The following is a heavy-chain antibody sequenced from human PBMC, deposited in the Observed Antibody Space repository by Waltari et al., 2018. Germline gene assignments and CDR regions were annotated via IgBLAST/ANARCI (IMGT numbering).Heavy chain of an antibody. CDR2: IKPNSGGT. CDR1: GYPFTGSY. D-gene: IGHD6-13*01. V-gene: IGHV1-2*02. Sequence: QVQLVQSGAEVKKPGASVKVSCKASGYPFTGSYMHWVRQAPGQGLEWMGWIKPNSGGTNYAQKCQGRVSMTRDTSISTAYMELSRLRSDDTAVYYCARGRIAAAGVNWFDPWGQGTLVTVSS. J-gene: IGHJ5*02. CDR3: ARGRIAAAGVNWFDP.